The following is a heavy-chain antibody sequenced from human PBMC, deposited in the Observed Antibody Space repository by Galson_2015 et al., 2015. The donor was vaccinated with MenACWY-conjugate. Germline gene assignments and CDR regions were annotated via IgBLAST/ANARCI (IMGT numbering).Heavy chain of an antibody. V-gene: IGHV6-1*01. J-gene: IGHJ4*02. Sequence: CAISGDSVSSNSAAWNWIRQSPSRGLEWLGRTYYRSKWYKYYAASVKSRMTINVDTSKNQFSLQLNSVTPEDTAMYCCASQGIAVAGVIDYWGQGILVTVSS. CDR2: TYYRSKWYK. D-gene: IGHD6-19*01. CDR1: GDSVSSNSAA. CDR3: ASQGIAVAGVIDY.